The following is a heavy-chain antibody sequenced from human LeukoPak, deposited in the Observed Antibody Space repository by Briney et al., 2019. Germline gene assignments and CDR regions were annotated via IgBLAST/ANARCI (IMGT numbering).Heavy chain of an antibody. V-gene: IGHV1-2*06. CDR2: INPNSGGT. Sequence: GASVKVYCKASGYTFTGYYMHWVGQAPGQGLEWMGRINPNSGGTNYAQKFQGRVTMTRDTSISTAYMELSRLRSDDTAVYYCARHSSSSGREYWGQGTLVTVSS. J-gene: IGHJ4*02. CDR1: GYTFTGYY. D-gene: IGHD6-6*01. CDR3: ARHSSSSGREY.